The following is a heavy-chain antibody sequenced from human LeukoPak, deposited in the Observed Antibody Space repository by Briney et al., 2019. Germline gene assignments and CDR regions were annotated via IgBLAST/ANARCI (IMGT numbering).Heavy chain of an antibody. Sequence: SGGSLRLSCAASGFTFRRYWMSWVRQAPGKGLDWLANIKEDGSEKYYVDSVKGRFTISRDNAKNSLYLQMNSLRAEDTAVYYCARDDIATYDYWGQGTLVTVSS. CDR1: GFTFRRYW. J-gene: IGHJ4*02. D-gene: IGHD2-15*01. CDR3: ARDDIATYDY. V-gene: IGHV3-7*01. CDR2: IKEDGSEK.